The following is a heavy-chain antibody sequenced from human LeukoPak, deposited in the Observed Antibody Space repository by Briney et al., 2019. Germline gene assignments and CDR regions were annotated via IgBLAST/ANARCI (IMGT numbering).Heavy chain of an antibody. CDR1: GGSFSGYY. D-gene: IGHD5-18*01. CDR2: INHSGST. J-gene: IGHJ4*02. V-gene: IGHV4-34*01. CDR3: ARGGYSYGPRHFDY. Sequence: SETLSLTCAVYGGSFSGYYWSWIRQPPGKRLEWIGEINHSGSTNYNPSLKSRVTISVDTSKNQFSLKLSSVTAADTAVYYCARGGYSYGPRHFDYWGQGTLVTVSS.